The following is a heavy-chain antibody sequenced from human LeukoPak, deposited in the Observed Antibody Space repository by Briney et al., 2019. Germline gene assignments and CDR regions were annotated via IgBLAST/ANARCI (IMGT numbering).Heavy chain of an antibody. CDR2: IYYSGST. CDR3: ARRIDSRGWYRDDY. V-gene: IGHV4-39*01. D-gene: IGHD6-19*01. Sequence: SETLSLTCTVSGGSISSSSYYWGWIRQPPGKGLEWIGSIYYSGSTYYNPSLKSRVTISVDTSKNQFSLKLSSVTAADTAVYYCARRIDSRGWYRDDYWGQGILVTVSS. CDR1: GGSISSSSYY. J-gene: IGHJ4*02.